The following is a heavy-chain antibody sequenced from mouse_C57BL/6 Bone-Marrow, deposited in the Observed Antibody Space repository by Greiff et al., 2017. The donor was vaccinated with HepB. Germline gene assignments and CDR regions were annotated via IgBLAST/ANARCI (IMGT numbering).Heavy chain of an antibody. CDR2: ISDGGSYT. CDR1: GFTFSSYA. CDR3: ARGYYYGSTGYAMDY. V-gene: IGHV5-4*03. D-gene: IGHD1-1*01. Sequence: EVKLVESGGGLVKPGGSLKLSCAASGFTFSSYAMSWVRQTPEKRLEWVATISDGGSYTYYPDNVKGRFTISRDNAKNNLYLQMSHLKSEDTAMYYCARGYYYGSTGYAMDYWGQGTSVTVSS. J-gene: IGHJ4*01.